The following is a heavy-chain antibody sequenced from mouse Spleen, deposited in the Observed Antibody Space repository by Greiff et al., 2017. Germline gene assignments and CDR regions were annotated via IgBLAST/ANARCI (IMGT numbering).Heavy chain of an antibody. J-gene: IGHJ4*01. D-gene: IGHD2-1*01. CDR1: GFNIKDDY. CDR2: IDPENGDT. CDR3: ARSYGNYVDYAMDY. Sequence: VQLKQSGAELVRPGASVKLSCTASGFNIKDDYMHWVKQRPEQGLEWIGWIDPENGDTEYASKFQGKATITADTSSNTAYLQLSSLTSEDTAVYYCARSYGNYVDYAMDYWGQGTSVTVSS. V-gene: IGHV14-4*01.